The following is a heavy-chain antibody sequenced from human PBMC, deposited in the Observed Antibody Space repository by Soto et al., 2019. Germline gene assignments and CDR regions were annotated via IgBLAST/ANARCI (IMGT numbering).Heavy chain of an antibody. CDR1: GYTFTSYG. J-gene: IGHJ5*02. D-gene: IGHD1-26*01. V-gene: IGHV1-18*01. CDR3: ARDLWEAAQFGPNWFDP. CDR2: ISAYNGNT. Sequence: ASVKVSCKASGYTFTSYGISWVRQAPGQGLEWMGWISAYNGNTNYAQKLQGRVTTTTDTSTSTAYMELRSLRSDDTAVYYCARDLWEAAQFGPNWFDPWGQGTLVTVSS.